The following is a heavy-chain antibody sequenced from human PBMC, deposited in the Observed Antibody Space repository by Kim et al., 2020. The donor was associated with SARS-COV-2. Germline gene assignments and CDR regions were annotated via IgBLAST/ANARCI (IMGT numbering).Heavy chain of an antibody. V-gene: IGHV3-9*01. J-gene: IGHJ1*01. CDR1: GFTFDDYA. Sequence: GGSLRLSCAASGFTFDDYAMHWVRQTPGKGLEWVAGISWNSGSRGYAESGQGRFTISRDNAKNFLYLEMNSLRADDTAFYYCAKLLVNSGYYALADFQH. D-gene: IGHD3-22*01. CDR2: ISWNSGSR. CDR3: AKLLVNSGYYALADFQH.